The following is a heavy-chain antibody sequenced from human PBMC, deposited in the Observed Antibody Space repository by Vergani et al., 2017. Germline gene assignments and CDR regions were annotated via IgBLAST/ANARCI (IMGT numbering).Heavy chain of an antibody. Sequence: EVQLVESGGGLVQPGGSLRLSCAASGFTFSGYSMNWVRQAPGKGLEWVSSISSSSSYIYYADSVKGRFTISRDNAKNSLYLQMNSLRAEDTAVYYCASTPGYCSSTSCYYMDAWGKGTTVTVSS. D-gene: IGHD2-2*03. J-gene: IGHJ6*03. CDR2: ISSSSSYI. CDR3: ASTPGYCSSTSCYYMDA. CDR1: GFTFSGYS. V-gene: IGHV3-21*01.